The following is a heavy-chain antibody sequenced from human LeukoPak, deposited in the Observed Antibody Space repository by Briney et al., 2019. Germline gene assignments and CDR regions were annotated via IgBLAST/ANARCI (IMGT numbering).Heavy chain of an antibody. Sequence: GASVKVSCKTSGYTFTSYAISWVRQAPGQGLEWMGWIITYNGNTYYSQKLQGRVTMTTDTSTSTAYMELRSLRSDDTAVYYCAKTTVTSEEYYYYYMDVWGKGATVTVSS. CDR1: GYTFTSYA. V-gene: IGHV1-18*01. CDR3: AKTTVTSEEYYYYYMDV. D-gene: IGHD4-17*01. J-gene: IGHJ6*03. CDR2: IITYNGNT.